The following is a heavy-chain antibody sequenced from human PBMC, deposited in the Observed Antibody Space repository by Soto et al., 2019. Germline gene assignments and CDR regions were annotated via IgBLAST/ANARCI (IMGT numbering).Heavy chain of an antibody. Sequence: SETLSLTCTVSCGSISSYYWSWIRQPPGKGLEWIGYIYYSGSTNYNPSLKSRVTISVDTSKNQFSLKLSSVTAADTAVYYCARKAVVVVGSDAFDIWGQGTMVTVSS. CDR2: IYYSGST. CDR1: CGSISSYY. CDR3: ARKAVVVVGSDAFDI. D-gene: IGHD2-15*01. J-gene: IGHJ3*02. V-gene: IGHV4-59*08.